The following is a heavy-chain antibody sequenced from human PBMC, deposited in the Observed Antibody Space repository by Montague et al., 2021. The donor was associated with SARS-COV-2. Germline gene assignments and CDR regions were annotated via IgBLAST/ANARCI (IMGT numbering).Heavy chain of an antibody. Sequence: SETLSLTCTVSGGSISTYYWNWIRRFPGKGLEWIGYIDYSGSTNYNPSFQSRVIISVDRSKIQFSLKINSVTAADTAIYYCARLPYGNSCGMDVWGQGTTVTVSS. J-gene: IGHJ6*02. CDR1: GGSISTYY. D-gene: IGHD4-17*01. CDR2: IDYSGST. CDR3: ARLPYGNSCGMDV. V-gene: IGHV4-59*01.